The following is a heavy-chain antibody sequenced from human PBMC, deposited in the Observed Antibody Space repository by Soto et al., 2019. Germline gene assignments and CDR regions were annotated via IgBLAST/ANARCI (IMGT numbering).Heavy chain of an antibody. V-gene: IGHV2-5*02. CDR3: AHRRGGYGDDAFDI. D-gene: IGHD5-12*01. J-gene: IGHJ3*02. Sequence: QITLKESGPTLVKPTQTLTLTCTFSGFSLSTSGVGVGWIRQPPGKALEWLALIYWDDDKRYSPSLKSRLTINKDTSKNQVVLTMTNMDPVDTATYYCAHRRGGYGDDAFDIWGQGTMVTVSS. CDR2: IYWDDDK. CDR1: GFSLSTSGVG.